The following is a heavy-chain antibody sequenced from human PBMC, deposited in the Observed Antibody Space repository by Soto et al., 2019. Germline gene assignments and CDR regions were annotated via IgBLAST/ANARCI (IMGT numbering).Heavy chain of an antibody. CDR3: ARRGYSDSSGYFGY. J-gene: IGHJ4*02. V-gene: IGHV5-51*01. CDR1: GYSFTSYW. CDR2: IYPGDSDT. Sequence: ESLKMCCKGAGYSFTSYWIGWVRQIPGKGLEWMGLIYPGDSDTTYSPSFQGQVTISADKSISTAYLQWSSLKASDTAIYYCARRGYSDSSGYFGYWGQGTLVTVSS. D-gene: IGHD3-22*01.